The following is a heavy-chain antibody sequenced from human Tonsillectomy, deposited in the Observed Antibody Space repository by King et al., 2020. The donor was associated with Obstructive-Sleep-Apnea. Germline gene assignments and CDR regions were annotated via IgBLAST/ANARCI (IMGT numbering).Heavy chain of an antibody. CDR2: IFSNDEK. V-gene: IGHV2-26*01. CDR3: ARITATIVEYFYDSSGPLFLNWFDP. Sequence: VTLKESGPVLVKPTETLTLTCTVSGFSLSDARMGVSWIRQPPGKALEWLAHIFSNDEKSYSTSLKSRLTISKDTSKSQVVLTITNMDPVDTATYYCARITATIVEYFYDSSGPLFLNWFDPWGQGTLVTVSS. CDR1: GFSLSDARMG. D-gene: IGHD3-22*01. J-gene: IGHJ5*02.